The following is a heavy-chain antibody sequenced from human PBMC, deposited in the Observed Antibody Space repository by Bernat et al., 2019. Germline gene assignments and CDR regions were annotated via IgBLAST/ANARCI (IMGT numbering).Heavy chain of an antibody. D-gene: IGHD2/OR15-2a*01. CDR1: GGSISSSSSY. CDR2: IFYDGST. Sequence: QLQLQESGPGLVKPSETLSLTCTVSGGSISSSSSYWGWIRQPPGKGLEWIGLIFYDGSTYYNPSLKSRVTISADTSRNQFSLNLSAVTAADTARYYCRCAHGIWSAFNWFDSWGQRTLVSVSS. J-gene: IGHJ5*01. V-gene: IGHV4-39*01. CDR3: RCAHGIWSAFNWFDS.